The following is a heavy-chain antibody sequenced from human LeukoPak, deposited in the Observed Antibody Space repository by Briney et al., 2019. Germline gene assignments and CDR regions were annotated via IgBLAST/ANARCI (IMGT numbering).Heavy chain of an antibody. V-gene: IGHV4-34*01. D-gene: IGHD3-3*01. CDR1: GGSFSDFY. J-gene: IGHJ4*02. CDR2: ISHSGGI. Sequence: PSETLSLTCAAYGGSFSDFYWNWLRQPPGKGLEWIGQISHSGGINYNPSLQSRVTLSVDTSNNHFSLRLTPVTAADTAVYYCVRGYSEYWSDWGQGSLVTVSS. CDR3: VRGYSEYWSD.